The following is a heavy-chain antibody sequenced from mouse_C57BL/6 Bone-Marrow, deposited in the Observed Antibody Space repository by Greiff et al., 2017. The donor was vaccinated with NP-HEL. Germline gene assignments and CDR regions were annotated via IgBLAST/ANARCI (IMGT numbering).Heavy chain of an antibody. V-gene: IGHV5-12*01. Sequence: EVKVVESGGGLVQPGGSLKLSCAASGFTFSDYYMYWVRQTPEKRLEWVAYISNGGGSTYYPDTVKGRFTISRDNAKNTLYLQMSRLKSEDTAMYYCARHYGYDGWYFDVWGTGTTVTVSS. CDR3: ARHYGYDGWYFDV. CDR2: ISNGGGST. J-gene: IGHJ1*03. D-gene: IGHD2-2*01. CDR1: GFTFSDYY.